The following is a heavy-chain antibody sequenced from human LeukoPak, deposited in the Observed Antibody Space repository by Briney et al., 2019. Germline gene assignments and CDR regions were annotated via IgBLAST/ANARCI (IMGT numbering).Heavy chain of an antibody. CDR2: INHSGST. Sequence: SETLSLTCAVYGGSFSGYYWSWIRQPPGKGLEWIGDINHSGSTNYNPSLKSRVTISVDTSKNQFSLKLNSVTAADTAVYYCARVPPPYDTSGYYLGYFDYWGQGTLVTVSS. CDR3: ARVPPPYDTSGYYLGYFDY. V-gene: IGHV4-34*01. J-gene: IGHJ4*02. CDR1: GGSFSGYY. D-gene: IGHD3-22*01.